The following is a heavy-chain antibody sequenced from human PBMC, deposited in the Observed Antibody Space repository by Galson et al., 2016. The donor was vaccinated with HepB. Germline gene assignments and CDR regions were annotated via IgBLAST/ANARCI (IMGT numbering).Heavy chain of an antibody. CDR1: GYTFTNYD. CDR3: ARNREFTGDFDY. V-gene: IGHV1-8*01. CDR2: MTPNSGKT. Sequence: SVKVSCKASGYTFTNYDINWVRQATGQGLEWLGWMTPNSGKTGYAQKFQGRLTLTRDTSRSTAYIELSSLTSDDTAVYFCARNREFTGDFDYWGQGALVTVSS. J-gene: IGHJ4*02. D-gene: IGHD7-27*01.